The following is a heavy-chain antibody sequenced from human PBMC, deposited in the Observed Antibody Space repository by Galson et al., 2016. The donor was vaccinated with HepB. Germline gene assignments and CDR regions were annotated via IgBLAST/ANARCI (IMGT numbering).Heavy chain of an antibody. D-gene: IGHD2-8*01. CDR1: GFTFSMFS. V-gene: IGHV3-23*01. Sequence: SLRLSCAASGFTFSMFSMTWVRQAPGKGLEWVSEISRRGDDTNYADSVKGRYTISRDNSKNILFLQMNRLRVEDTAVYYCARRYCTYSECYNYDHWGQGTLVAVSS. CDR3: ARRYCTYSECYNYDH. CDR2: ISRRGDDT. J-gene: IGHJ4*02.